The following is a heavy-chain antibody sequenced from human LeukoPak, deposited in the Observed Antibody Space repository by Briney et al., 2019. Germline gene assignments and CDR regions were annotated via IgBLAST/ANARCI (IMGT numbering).Heavy chain of an antibody. V-gene: IGHV3-30*02. D-gene: IGHD6-13*01. CDR1: GFTFSSYG. CDR3: AKDRYPASLSSSWYSG. CDR2: IRYDGSNK. J-gene: IGHJ4*02. Sequence: GGSLRLSCAASGFTFSSYGMHWVRQAPGKGLEWVAFIRYDGSNKYYADSVKGRFTISRDNSKNTLYLQMNSLRAEDTAVYYCAKDRYPASLSSSWYSGWGQGTLVTVSS.